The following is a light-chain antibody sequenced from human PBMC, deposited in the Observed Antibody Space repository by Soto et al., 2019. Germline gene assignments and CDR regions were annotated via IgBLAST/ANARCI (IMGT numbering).Light chain of an antibody. V-gene: IGKV1-39*01. CDR1: QSISRY. CDR2: GAN. Sequence: DIQLTQSPSSLSASVGDRITITCRSSQSISRYLNWYQQRPGTAPKVLIFGANSLQSGVPSRFSGSGSETEFTLTISRLQPEDFATYYCQQNYGTPGTFGQGTKVDVK. CDR3: QQNYGTPGT. J-gene: IGKJ1*01.